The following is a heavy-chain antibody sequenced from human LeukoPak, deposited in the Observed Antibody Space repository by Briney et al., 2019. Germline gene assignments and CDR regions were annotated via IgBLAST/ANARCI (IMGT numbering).Heavy chain of an antibody. CDR3: ARATIVVATAIDY. V-gene: IGHV3-21*01. CDR2: ISSSSSYI. J-gene: IGHJ4*02. D-gene: IGHD2-21*02. Sequence: GGSLRLSCAASGFTFSSYSMNRVRQAPGKGLEWVSSISSSSSYIYYADSVKGRFTISRDDAKNSLYLQMNSLRAEDTAVYYCARATIVVATAIDYWGQGTLVTVSS. CDR1: GFTFSSYS.